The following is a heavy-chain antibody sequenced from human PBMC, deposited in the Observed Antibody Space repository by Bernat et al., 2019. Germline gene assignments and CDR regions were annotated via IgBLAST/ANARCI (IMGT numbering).Heavy chain of an antibody. D-gene: IGHD3-3*01. V-gene: IGHV3-15*01. CDR2: IKSKTDGGTT. Sequence: EVQLVESEGGLVKPGGSLRLSCAASGFTFSNAWMSWVRQAPGKGLEWVGRIKSKTDGGTTDYAAPVKGRFTISRDDSKNTLYLQMNSLKTEDTAVYYCTTDTSTIFGVVITNFDYWGQGTLVTVSS. CDR3: TTDTSTIFGVVITNFDY. J-gene: IGHJ4*02. CDR1: GFTFSNAW.